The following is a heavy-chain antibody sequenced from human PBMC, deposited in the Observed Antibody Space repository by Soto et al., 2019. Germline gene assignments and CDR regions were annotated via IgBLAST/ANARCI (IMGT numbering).Heavy chain of an antibody. Sequence: GGSLRLSCAASGFTVSSNYMSWVRQAPGKGLEWVSVIYSGGSTYYADSVKGRFTISRDNSKNTLYLQMNSLRAEDTAVYYCARDRRNYYDNSGYPDYWGQGTLVTVSS. CDR1: GFTVSSNY. J-gene: IGHJ4*02. CDR2: IYSGGST. D-gene: IGHD3-22*01. CDR3: ARDRRNYYDNSGYPDY. V-gene: IGHV3-66*01.